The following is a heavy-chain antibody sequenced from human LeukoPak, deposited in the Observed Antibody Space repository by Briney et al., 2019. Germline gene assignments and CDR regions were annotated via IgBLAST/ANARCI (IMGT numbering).Heavy chain of an antibody. Sequence: PGRSLRLSCAASGFTFDDYAMHWVRQAPGKGLEWVSGISWNSGSIGYAGSVKGRFTISRDNAKNSLYLQMNSLSAEDTAVYYCARAQKYSYDAFDIWGQGTMVTVSS. J-gene: IGHJ3*02. V-gene: IGHV3-9*01. CDR1: GFTFDDYA. CDR2: ISWNSGSI. CDR3: ARAQKYSYDAFDI. D-gene: IGHD4-11*01.